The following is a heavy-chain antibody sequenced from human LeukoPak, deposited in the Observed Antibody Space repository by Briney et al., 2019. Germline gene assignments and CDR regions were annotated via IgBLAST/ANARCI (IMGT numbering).Heavy chain of an antibody. CDR2: INTYNGNT. D-gene: IGHD5-12*01. CDR3: ARRLPPDAFDI. V-gene: IGHV1-18*01. CDR1: GYTFTIYS. J-gene: IGHJ3*02. Sequence: ASVKVSCKASGYTFTIYSTSWGRQAPGQGLEWMGWINTYNGNTNYAQELQGRVTMTTDTSTSTAYMELRSLTSDDTAVYYFARRLPPDAFDIWGEGTLVAVSS.